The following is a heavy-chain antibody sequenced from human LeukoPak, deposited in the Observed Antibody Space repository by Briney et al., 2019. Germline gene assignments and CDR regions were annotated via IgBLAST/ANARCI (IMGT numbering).Heavy chain of an antibody. D-gene: IGHD4-17*01. CDR2: IRSKIYGGAI. CDR3: ARDQLGGDPDNYYYYYMDV. Sequence: GGSLRLSCATSGFTFGDYAMSWFRQAPGKGLEWVGFIRSKIYGGAIEYAASVKGRFAISRDDSKSIAYLQMNSLRTEDTGLYYCARDQLGGDPDNYYYYYMDVWGKGTTVTVPS. V-gene: IGHV3-49*03. J-gene: IGHJ6*03. CDR1: GFTFGDYA.